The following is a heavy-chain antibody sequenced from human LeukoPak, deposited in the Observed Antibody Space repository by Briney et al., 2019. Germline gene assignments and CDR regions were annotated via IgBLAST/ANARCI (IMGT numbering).Heavy chain of an antibody. J-gene: IGHJ4*02. V-gene: IGHV3-23*01. CDR1: GFTFSGYG. CDR2: ISGSGGST. D-gene: IGHD3-10*01. CDR3: AKVLREPNSGSSSYYFDY. Sequence: AGGSLRLACAASGFTFSGYGMSWVRQAPGKGLEWVSAISGSGGSTYYADSVKGRSTISRDNSKNTLYLQMNSLRADDTAVYYCAKVLREPNSGSSSYYFDYWGQGTLVTVSS.